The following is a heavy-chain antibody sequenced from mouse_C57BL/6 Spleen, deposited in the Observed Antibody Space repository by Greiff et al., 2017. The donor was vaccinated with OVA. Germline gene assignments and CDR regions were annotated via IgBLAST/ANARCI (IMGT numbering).Heavy chain of an antibody. CDR3: AYSNYGAY. CDR2: IDPEDGET. J-gene: IGHJ3*01. V-gene: IGHV14-2*01. D-gene: IGHD2-5*01. Sequence: VQLQQSGAELVKPGASVKLSCTASGFNIKDYYMHWVKQRTEQGLEWIGRIDPEDGETKYAPKFQGKATITADTSSNTAYLQLISLTSEGTAVYYCAYSNYGAYWGQGTLVTVSA. CDR1: GFNIKDYY.